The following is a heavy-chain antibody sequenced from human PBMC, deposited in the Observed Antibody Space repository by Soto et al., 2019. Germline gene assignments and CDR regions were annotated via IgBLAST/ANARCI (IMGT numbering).Heavy chain of an antibody. D-gene: IGHD5-18*01. CDR3: SHGYGQYFNS. J-gene: IGHJ4*02. CDR1: GFTITNVW. Sequence: EVQLVEYVGVLVKPGKSLRLSCAASGFTITNVWMNCVQQAPGKGLEWVGRIRSKSDGGTTDYAAPVKGRFAISRDDSNNTLYLQMSSLESDDTAVYYCSHGYGQYFNSWGQGTLVTVSS. CDR2: IRSKSDGGTT. V-gene: IGHV3-15*07.